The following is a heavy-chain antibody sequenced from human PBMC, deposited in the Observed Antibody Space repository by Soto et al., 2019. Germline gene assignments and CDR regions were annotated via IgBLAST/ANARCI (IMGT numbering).Heavy chain of an antibody. J-gene: IGHJ6*03. V-gene: IGHV4-34*01. CDR3: ARGAVTTPGGSYMDV. CDR2: INHSGST. CDR1: GGSFSGYY. Sequence: SETLSLTCAVYGGSFSGYYWSWIRQPPGKGLEWIGEINHSGSTNYNPSLKSRVTISVDTSKNQFSLKLSSVTAADTAVYYCARGAVTTPGGSYMDVWGKGTTVTVSS. D-gene: IGHD4-17*01.